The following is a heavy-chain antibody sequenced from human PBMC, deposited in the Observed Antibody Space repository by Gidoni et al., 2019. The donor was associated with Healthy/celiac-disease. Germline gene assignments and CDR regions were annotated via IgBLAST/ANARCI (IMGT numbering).Heavy chain of an antibody. CDR1: GFTFSSYG. CDR3: AQGAPPLY. V-gene: IGHV3-30*18. Sequence: QVQLVGYGGGGVQPGRSLRLSCAASGFTFSSYGMHWFRQARGKGLGWVAVISYDGSIKYYAHAVKGRFTISRDNSKNTLYLHINSLRAEDSAVYFCAQGAPPLYWGQGTLVTVSS. J-gene: IGHJ4*02. CDR2: ISYDGSIK.